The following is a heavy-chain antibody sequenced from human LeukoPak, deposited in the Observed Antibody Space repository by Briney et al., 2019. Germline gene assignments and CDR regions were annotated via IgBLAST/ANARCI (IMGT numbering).Heavy chain of an antibody. CDR3: ARDRTPLRSDAFDI. J-gene: IGHJ3*02. Sequence: SETLSLTCTVSGGSISNYYWSWIRQPAGKGLEWIGCIYTSGSINYNPSLKGRVTISLDTSKNQFSLKLSSVTAADTAVYFCARDRTPLRSDAFDIWGQGTMVTVSS. CDR1: GGSISNYY. V-gene: IGHV4-4*07. CDR2: IYTSGSI. D-gene: IGHD4-17*01.